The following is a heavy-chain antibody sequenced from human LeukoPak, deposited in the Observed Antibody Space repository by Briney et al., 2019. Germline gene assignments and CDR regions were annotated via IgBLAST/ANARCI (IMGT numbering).Heavy chain of an antibody. Sequence: ASVMVSCTASGYRFTSYGISWVRQAPGQGLEWMGWISAYNGNTNYAQKLQGRVTMTTDTSTSTAYMELRSLRSDDTAVYYCARGGDGDILTGLVFDYWGQGTLVTVSS. J-gene: IGHJ4*02. CDR3: ARGGDGDILTGLVFDY. V-gene: IGHV1-18*01. CDR2: ISAYNGNT. D-gene: IGHD3-9*01. CDR1: GYRFTSYG.